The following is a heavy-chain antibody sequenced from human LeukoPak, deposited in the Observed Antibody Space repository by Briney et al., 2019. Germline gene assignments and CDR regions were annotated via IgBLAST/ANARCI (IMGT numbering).Heavy chain of an antibody. CDR2: INHSGST. CDR1: GGSFSGYY. D-gene: IGHD3-22*01. J-gene: IGHJ4*02. CDR3: ASSFDRGPYYFDY. V-gene: IGHV4-34*01. Sequence: PSETLSLTCAVYGGSFSGYYWSWIRQPPGKGLEWIGEINHSGSTNYNPSLKSRVTISVDTSKNQFSLKLSSVTAADTAVYYCASSFDRGPYYFDYWGQGTLVTVSS.